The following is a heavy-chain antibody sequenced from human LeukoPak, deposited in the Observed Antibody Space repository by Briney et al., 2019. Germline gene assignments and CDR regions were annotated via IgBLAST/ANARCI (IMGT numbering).Heavy chain of an antibody. CDR1: GFTFSSYS. CDR2: ISSSSSTI. Sequence: GGSLRLSCAASGFTFSSYSMNWVRQAPGKGLEWVSYISSSSSTIYYADSVKGRFTISRDNAKNSLYLQMNSLRADDTAVYYCARDPGAMIVGPDAFDIWGQGTMVTVAS. J-gene: IGHJ3*02. CDR3: ARDPGAMIVGPDAFDI. D-gene: IGHD3-22*01. V-gene: IGHV3-48*01.